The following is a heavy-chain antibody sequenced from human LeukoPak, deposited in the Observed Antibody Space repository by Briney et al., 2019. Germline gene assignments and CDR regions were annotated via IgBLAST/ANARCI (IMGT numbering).Heavy chain of an antibody. CDR1: GYTLTELS. CDR2: FDPEDGET. Sequence: ASVKVSCKVSGYTLTELSMHWVRQAPGKGLEWIGGFDPEDGETIYAQKFQGRVTMTEDTSTDTAYMELSSLRSEDTAVYYCATRVREQLVPWVFDYWGQGTLVTVSS. J-gene: IGHJ4*02. V-gene: IGHV1-24*01. CDR3: ATRVREQLVPWVFDY. D-gene: IGHD6-13*01.